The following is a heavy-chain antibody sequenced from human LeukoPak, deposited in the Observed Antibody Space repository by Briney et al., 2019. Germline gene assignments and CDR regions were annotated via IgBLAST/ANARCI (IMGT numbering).Heavy chain of an antibody. CDR1: GFTFSTYG. Sequence: GGSLRLSCAASGFTFSTYGMHRARQAPGKGLEWVAVVWYDGSNKYYADSVKGRFTFSRDNSKNTLYLEMNSLRAEDTAVYYCARDPGVRWLVGFDYWGQGTLVTVSS. CDR3: ARDPGVRWLVGFDY. J-gene: IGHJ4*02. CDR2: VWYDGSNK. V-gene: IGHV3-33*08. D-gene: IGHD6-19*01.